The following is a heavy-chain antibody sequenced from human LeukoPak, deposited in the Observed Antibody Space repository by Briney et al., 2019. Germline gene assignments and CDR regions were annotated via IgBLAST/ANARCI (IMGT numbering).Heavy chain of an antibody. J-gene: IGHJ4*02. CDR2: FSASDGSR. V-gene: IGHV3-23*01. D-gene: IGHD4-23*01. Sequence: GGTLRLSCEASGFSFSSYGMSWVRQAPGEGLEWVSGFSASDGSRYYADSVKGRFTISRDKSKNTLYLQMNSLRAEDTAVYYCAKNIGGFDYWGQGTLVTVSS. CDR1: GFSFSSYG. CDR3: AKNIGGFDY.